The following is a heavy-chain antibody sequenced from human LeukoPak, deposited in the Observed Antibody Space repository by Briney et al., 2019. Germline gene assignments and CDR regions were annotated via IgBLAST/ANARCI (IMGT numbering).Heavy chain of an antibody. D-gene: IGHD1-26*01. CDR2: ISSSGSTI. CDR1: GFTFSSYE. V-gene: IGHV3-48*03. J-gene: IGHJ4*02. Sequence: GGSLRLSCAASGFTFSSYEMNWVRQAPGKGLEWVSYISSSGSTIYYADSVKGRFTISRDNAKHSLYLQMNSLRAEDTAVYYCARGDSGSYYFDYWGQGTLVTVSS. CDR3: ARGDSGSYYFDY.